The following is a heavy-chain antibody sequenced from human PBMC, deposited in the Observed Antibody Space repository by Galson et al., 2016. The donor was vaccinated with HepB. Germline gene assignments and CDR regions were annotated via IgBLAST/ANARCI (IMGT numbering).Heavy chain of an antibody. V-gene: IGHV4-31*03. CDR1: GGSISSGNNY. Sequence: TLSLTCNVSGGSISSGNNYWSWIRQHPGKGLEWIGYFYSRGSTYSNPSLKSRVIISVDTSKNQFSLKLSSVTAADTAVYYCASTHNYGYHWFDYWGQGTLVTVSS. CDR3: ASTHNYGYHWFDY. D-gene: IGHD3-22*01. J-gene: IGHJ4*02. CDR2: FYSRGST.